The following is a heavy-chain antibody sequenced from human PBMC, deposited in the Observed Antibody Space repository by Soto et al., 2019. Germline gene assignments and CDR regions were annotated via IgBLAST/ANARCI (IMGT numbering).Heavy chain of an antibody. CDR2: IIGSGTIT. D-gene: IGHD2-2*02. V-gene: IGHV3-48*03. CDR3: ARDGMCSSTSCYSYYYYGMDV. Sequence: GSLRLSCAASGFPFSTFEMNWVRQARGKGLEWVSYIIGSGTITYYADSVKGRFTISRDNSKNTLYLQMNSLRAEDTAVYYCARDGMCSSTSCYSYYYYGMDVWGQGTTVTVSS. J-gene: IGHJ6*02. CDR1: GFPFSTFE.